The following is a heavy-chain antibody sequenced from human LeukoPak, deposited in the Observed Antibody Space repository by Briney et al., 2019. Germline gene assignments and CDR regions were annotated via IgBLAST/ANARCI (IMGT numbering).Heavy chain of an antibody. J-gene: IGHJ4*02. Sequence: SETLSLTCTVSGYSMSSGYYWGWIRQPPGKGLEWIGSIYYSGSTYYNPSLKSRVTISVDTSKNQFSLKLSSVTAADTAVYYCARGRGYYSDFDYWGQGTLVTVSS. V-gene: IGHV4-38-2*02. CDR2: IYYSGST. CDR1: GYSMSSGYY. CDR3: ARGRGYYSDFDY. D-gene: IGHD2-15*01.